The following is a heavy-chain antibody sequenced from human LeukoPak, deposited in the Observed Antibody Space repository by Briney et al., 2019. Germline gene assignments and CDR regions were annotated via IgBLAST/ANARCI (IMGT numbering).Heavy chain of an antibody. J-gene: IGHJ4*02. D-gene: IGHD4-17*01. Sequence: GGSLRLSCAASGFTFSSYAMHWVRQAPGKGLEWVAVISYDGGNKYYADSVKGRFTISRDNSKNTLYLQMNSLRAEDTAVYYCASDYGEGQTFDYWGQGTLVTVSS. CDR3: ASDYGEGQTFDY. CDR2: ISYDGGNK. V-gene: IGHV3-30*04. CDR1: GFTFSSYA.